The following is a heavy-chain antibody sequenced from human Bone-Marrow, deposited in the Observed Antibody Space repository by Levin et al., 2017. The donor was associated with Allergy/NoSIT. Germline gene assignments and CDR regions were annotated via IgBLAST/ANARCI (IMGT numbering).Heavy chain of an antibody. V-gene: IGHV3-48*02. Sequence: GASVKVSCAASGFTFSSYSMNWVRQAPGKGLEWVSYISSSSSTIYYADSVKGRFTISRDNAKNSLYLQMNSLRDEDTAVYYCVPGDGGDCWGQGTLVTVSS. CDR2: ISSSSSTI. CDR3: VPGDGGDC. D-gene: IGHD3-16*01. CDR1: GFTFSSYS. J-gene: IGHJ4*02.